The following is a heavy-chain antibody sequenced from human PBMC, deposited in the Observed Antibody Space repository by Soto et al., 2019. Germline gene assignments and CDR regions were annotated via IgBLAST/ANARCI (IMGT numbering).Heavy chain of an antibody. J-gene: IGHJ4*02. V-gene: IGHV1-18*01. Sequence: GASVKVSCKASGYTFTNYGISWVRQAPGQGLEWMGWISAYNGNTNYAQKLQGRVTMTTDTSTSTAYMELRSLRSDDTAVYYCARDPSSYDFWSGYYLYFDYWGQGTLVTVSS. D-gene: IGHD3-3*01. CDR2: ISAYNGNT. CDR3: ARDPSSYDFWSGYYLYFDY. CDR1: GYTFTNYG.